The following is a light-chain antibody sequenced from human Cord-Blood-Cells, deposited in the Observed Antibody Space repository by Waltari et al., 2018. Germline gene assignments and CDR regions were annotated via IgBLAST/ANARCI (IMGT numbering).Light chain of an antibody. Sequence: IVLTQSPGTLSLSPGERATLSCRASQSVSSSYLAWYPQKPGQAPRLLIYGASSRATGIPDRFSGSGSGTDFTLTISRLEPEDFAVYYCQQYGSSPRFTFGPGTKVDIK. CDR1: QSVSSSY. J-gene: IGKJ3*01. V-gene: IGKV3-20*01. CDR2: GAS. CDR3: QQYGSSPRFT.